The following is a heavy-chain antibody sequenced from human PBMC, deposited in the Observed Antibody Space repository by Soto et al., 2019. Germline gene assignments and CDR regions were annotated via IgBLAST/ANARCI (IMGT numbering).Heavy chain of an antibody. D-gene: IGHD2-2*01. CDR3: ARAPDCSSTSCHPTDY. Sequence: GASVKVSCKASGYTFTSYGISWVRQAPGQGLEWMGWISAYNGNTNYAQKLQGRVTMTTDTSTSTAYMELRSLRSDDTAVYYCARAPDCSSTSCHPTDYWGQGTLVTVSS. J-gene: IGHJ4*02. CDR2: ISAYNGNT. CDR1: GYTFTSYG. V-gene: IGHV1-18*01.